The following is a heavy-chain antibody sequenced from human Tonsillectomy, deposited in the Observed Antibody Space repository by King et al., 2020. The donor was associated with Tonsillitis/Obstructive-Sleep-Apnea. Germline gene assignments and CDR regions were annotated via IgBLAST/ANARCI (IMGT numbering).Heavy chain of an antibody. J-gene: IGHJ4*02. CDR1: GFTFSRYD. CDR2: ISEDGSHT. Sequence: VQLVESGGGVVQTGRSLRLSCAASGFTFSRYDMNGVRQATGKGLEWGEVISEDGSHTYYADSVRGRFTITRDNSNNTLYLQMSSLIAEDTAVYYCARPKFCAFFYYWGQGTLVTVSS. V-gene: IGHV3-30*03. CDR3: ARPKFCAFFYY. D-gene: IGHD3-9*01.